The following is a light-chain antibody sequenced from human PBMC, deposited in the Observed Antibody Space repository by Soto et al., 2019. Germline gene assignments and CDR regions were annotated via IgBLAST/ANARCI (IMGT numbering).Light chain of an antibody. CDR1: QSVSSY. Sequence: EIVLTQSPATLSLSPGERASLSCRASQSVSSYLAWYQQKPGQAPRLLIYDASSRATGIPARFSGSGSGTDFTLTISSLEPQDFAVYYCQQRSNWPSFTFGPGTKVDI. J-gene: IGKJ3*01. CDR3: QQRSNWPSFT. V-gene: IGKV3-11*01. CDR2: DAS.